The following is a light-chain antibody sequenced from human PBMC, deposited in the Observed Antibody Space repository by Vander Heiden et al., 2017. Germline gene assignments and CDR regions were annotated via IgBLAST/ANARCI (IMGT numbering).Light chain of an antibody. Sequence: DIQMTQSPSTLSASVGDRVTLTCRASQSVITSLAWYQHRPGKAPNLLIYETPDLQTGVPSRFSGSGSGTDFALTISSLQPDDFATYYCQQDDSNSHTFGQGTKLEIK. CDR3: QQDDSNSHT. V-gene: IGKV1-5*03. J-gene: IGKJ2*01. CDR2: ETP. CDR1: QSVITS.